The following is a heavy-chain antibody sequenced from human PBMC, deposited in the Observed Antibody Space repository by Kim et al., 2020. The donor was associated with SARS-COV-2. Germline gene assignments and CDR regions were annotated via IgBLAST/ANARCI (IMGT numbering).Heavy chain of an antibody. CDR2: INHSGST. CDR3: ARGSGFWPYMVPFDP. CDR1: GGSFSGYY. V-gene: IGHV4-34*01. D-gene: IGHD3-10*01. Sequence: SETLSLTCAVYGGSFSGYYWSWIRQPPGKGLEWIGEINHSGSTNYNPSLKSRVTISVDTSKNQFSLKLSSVTAADTAVYYCARGSGFWPYMVPFDPWGQGTLVTVSS. J-gene: IGHJ5*02.